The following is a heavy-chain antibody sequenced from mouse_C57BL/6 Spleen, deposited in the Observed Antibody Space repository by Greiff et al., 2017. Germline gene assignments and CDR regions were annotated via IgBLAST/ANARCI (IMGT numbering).Heavy chain of an antibody. Sequence: DVKLVESGGGLVKPGGSLKLSCAASGFTFSSYAMSWVRQTPEKRLEWVATISDCGSYNYYPDNVTGRFTISRDNAKNNLYLQMSHLMSEDTAMYYCARDRNFYFDYWGQGTTLTVSS. V-gene: IGHV5-4*01. CDR1: GFTFSSYA. CDR2: ISDCGSYN. CDR3: ARDRNFYFDY. D-gene: IGHD2-1*01. J-gene: IGHJ2*01.